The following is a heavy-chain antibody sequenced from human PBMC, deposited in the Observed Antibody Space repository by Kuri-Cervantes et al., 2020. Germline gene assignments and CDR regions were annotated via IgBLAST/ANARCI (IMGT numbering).Heavy chain of an antibody. CDR2: INPNSGGT. CDR3: ARAFHPGIAAAGMTVDAFDI. CDR1: GYTFTGYY. D-gene: IGHD6-13*01. V-gene: IGHV1-2*04. J-gene: IGHJ3*02. Sequence: ASVKVSCRASGYTFTGYYMHWVRQAPGQGLEWMGWINPNSGGTNYAQKFQGWVTMTRDTSISTAYMELRSLRSDDTAVYYCARAFHPGIAAAGMTVDAFDIWGQGTMVTVSS.